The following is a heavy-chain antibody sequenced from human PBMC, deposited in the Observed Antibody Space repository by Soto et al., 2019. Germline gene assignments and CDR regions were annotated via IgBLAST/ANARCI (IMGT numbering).Heavy chain of an antibody. CDR3: ARVRYDFWSGYYNYYYYGMDV. J-gene: IGHJ6*02. CDR2: MNPNSGNT. CDR1: GYTFTTYD. V-gene: IGHV1-8*01. D-gene: IGHD3-3*01. Sequence: GASVKVSCKASGYTFTTYDISWVRQATGQGLEWMGWMNPNSGNTGYAQKFQGRVTMTRNTSISTAYMELSSLRSEDTAVYYCARVRYDFWSGYYNYYYYGMDVWGQGTTVTVSS.